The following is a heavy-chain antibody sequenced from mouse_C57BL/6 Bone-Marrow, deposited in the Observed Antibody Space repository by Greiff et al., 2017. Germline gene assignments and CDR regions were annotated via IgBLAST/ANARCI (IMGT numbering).Heavy chain of an antibody. CDR2: IYPRSGNT. CDR1: GYTFTSYG. Sequence: QVQLQQSGAELARPGASVKLSCKASGYTFTSYGISWVKQRTGQGLEWIGEIYPRSGNTYYNEKFKGKDTLTADKSSSTAYMELRSVTYEDSAVYFCARDGSSYGYWGQGTTLTVSS. J-gene: IGHJ2*01. CDR3: ARDGSSYGY. V-gene: IGHV1-81*01. D-gene: IGHD1-1*01.